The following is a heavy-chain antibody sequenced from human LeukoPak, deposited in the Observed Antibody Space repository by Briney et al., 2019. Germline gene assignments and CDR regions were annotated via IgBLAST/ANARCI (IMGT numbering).Heavy chain of an antibody. J-gene: IGHJ6*03. V-gene: IGHV3-53*01. CDR2: IYSGGST. CDR3: ASGSGSYRTPYYYMDV. CDR1: GFTVSSNY. D-gene: IGHD3-10*01. Sequence: TGGSLRLSCAASGFTVSSNYMSWVRQAPGKGLEWVSVIYSGGSTYYADSVKGRFTISRDNSKNTLYLQMNSLRAEDTAVCYCASGSGSYRTPYYYMDVWGTGTTVTVSS.